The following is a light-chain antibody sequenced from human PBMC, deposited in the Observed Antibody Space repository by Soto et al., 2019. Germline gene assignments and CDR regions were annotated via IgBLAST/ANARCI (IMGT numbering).Light chain of an antibody. J-gene: IGKJ5*01. Sequence: EIVLTQSPGTLSLSPGERATLSCRASQSVTSSYLAWYQQKLGQAPRLLIYGASCRATGIPDRFSGSGSATDFTLTISRLEPEDFAVYYCQQYGGSPITFGQGTRLEIK. CDR3: QQYGGSPIT. CDR2: GAS. CDR1: QSVTSSY. V-gene: IGKV3-20*01.